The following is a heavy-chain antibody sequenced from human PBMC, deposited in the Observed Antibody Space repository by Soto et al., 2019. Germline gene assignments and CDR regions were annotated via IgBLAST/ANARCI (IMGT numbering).Heavy chain of an antibody. CDR1: GGSISSSSYY. Sequence: SETLSLTCTVSGGSISSSSYYWDWIRQPPGKGLEWIGSIYYSGSTYYNTSLKSRVTISVDTSKNQFSLKLSSVTAADTAVYYCARLKGYCSSTSCYFGDYYYYYYMDVWGKGTTVTVSS. CDR3: ARLKGYCSSTSCYFGDYYYYYYMDV. CDR2: IYYSGST. V-gene: IGHV4-39*01. D-gene: IGHD2-2*01. J-gene: IGHJ6*03.